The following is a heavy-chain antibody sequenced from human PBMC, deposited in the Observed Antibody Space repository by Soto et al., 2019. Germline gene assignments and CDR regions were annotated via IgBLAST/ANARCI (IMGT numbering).Heavy chain of an antibody. J-gene: IGHJ4*02. D-gene: IGHD6-19*01. V-gene: IGHV1-3*01. CDR3: AKAVAVAADFDY. CDR2: INAGNGNT. CDR1: VYTFTGYA. Sequence: GASVTVSCKASVYTFTGYAMHWVRQAPGQRLEWMGWINAGNGNTKYSQKFQGRVTITRDTSASTAYMELSSLRPEDTAVYYCAKAVAVAADFDYLGQGTLVTVSS.